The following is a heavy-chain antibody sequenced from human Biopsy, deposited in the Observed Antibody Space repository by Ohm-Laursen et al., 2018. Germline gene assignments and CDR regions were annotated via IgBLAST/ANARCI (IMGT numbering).Heavy chain of an antibody. D-gene: IGHD5-24*01. V-gene: IGHV3-7*01. Sequence: SLRLSCAASGFMFSASWLSWVRPAPGKGLAWVANINPDGSVKYFADSVKGRFTISRDNAENSMYLQMSSLTVDDTAVYYCPRDERWGQGTLVTVSS. CDR1: GFMFSASW. J-gene: IGHJ4*02. CDR3: PRDER. CDR2: INPDGSVK.